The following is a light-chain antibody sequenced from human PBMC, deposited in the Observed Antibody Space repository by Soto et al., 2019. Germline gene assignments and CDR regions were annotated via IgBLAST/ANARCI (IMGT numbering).Light chain of an antibody. CDR2: KAS. CDR1: QSISSW. V-gene: IGKV1-5*03. CDR3: QQYVSSPRT. J-gene: IGKJ1*01. Sequence: DIQMTQSPSTLSASVGDRVTITCRASQSISSWLAWYQQKPGKAPKLLIYKASSLESGVPSRFSGSGSGTEFTLTISSLQPEDFAVYYCQQYVSSPRTVGQGTKVDIK.